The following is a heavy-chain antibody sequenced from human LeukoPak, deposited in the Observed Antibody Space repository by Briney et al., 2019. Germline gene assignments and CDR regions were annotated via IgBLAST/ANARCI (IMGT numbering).Heavy chain of an antibody. CDR1: GLTFSSYS. CDR3: ARDRGNSGSDY. J-gene: IGHJ4*02. D-gene: IGHD4-23*01. V-gene: IGHV3-7*01. CDR2: IHKDGSEK. Sequence: TGGSLRLSCAVSGLTFSSYSMSWVRQAPGKGLEWVANIHKDGSEKNYVDSVKGRFTISRDNAKNTLYLQMNSLRAEDTAVYYCARDRGNSGSDYWGQGTLVTVSP.